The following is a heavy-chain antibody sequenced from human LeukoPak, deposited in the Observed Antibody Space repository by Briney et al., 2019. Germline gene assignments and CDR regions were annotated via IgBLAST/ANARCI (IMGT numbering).Heavy chain of an antibody. CDR3: TGNYYGSGSYADFDY. V-gene: IGHV1-2*02. D-gene: IGHD3-10*01. J-gene: IGHJ4*02. CDR1: GYTFTGYY. CDR2: INPNSGGT. Sequence: ASVKVSCKASGYTFTGYYMHWVRQAPGQGLEWMGWINPNSGGTNYAQKFQGRVTMTRDTSISTAYMELSRLRSDDTAVYYCTGNYYGSGSYADFDYWGQGTLVTVSS.